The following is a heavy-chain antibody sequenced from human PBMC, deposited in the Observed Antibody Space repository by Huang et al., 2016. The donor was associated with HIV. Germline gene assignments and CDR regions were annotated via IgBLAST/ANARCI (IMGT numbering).Heavy chain of an antibody. Sequence: QVQLVESGGGAVQPGGSLRLSCAAAGFTFSRFGMHWVSQRPGQGLEWLTFIRYDGSKTTYADSVKGRVTISRDNYDNTLFLQMNTLTSDDTALYYCAKDEKQFCTGGSCHSSNIDSWGQGTLVTVSS. CDR2: IRYDGSKT. D-gene: IGHD2-8*02. CDR3: AKDEKQFCTGGSCHSSNIDS. J-gene: IGHJ4*02. CDR1: GFTFSRFG. V-gene: IGHV3-30*02.